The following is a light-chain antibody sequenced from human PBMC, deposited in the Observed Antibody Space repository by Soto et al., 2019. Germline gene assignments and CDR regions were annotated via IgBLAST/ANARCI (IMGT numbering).Light chain of an antibody. CDR1: SSDVGGYNY. V-gene: IGLV2-14*01. J-gene: IGLJ1*01. Sequence: QSALTQPASVSGSPGQSITISCTGTSSDVGGYNYVSWYQQHTGKAPKLMIYDVSNRPSGVSNRFSGSKSGNTASLTISGLQAEDEADYDCSSYTSSILYVFGTGTKVTVL. CDR2: DVS. CDR3: SSYTSSILYV.